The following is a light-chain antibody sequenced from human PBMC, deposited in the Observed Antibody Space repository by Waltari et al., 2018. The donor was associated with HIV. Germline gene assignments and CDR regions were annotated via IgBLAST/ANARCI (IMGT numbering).Light chain of an antibody. J-gene: IGLJ3*02. CDR1: SSDIGSYKY. V-gene: IGLV2-14*01. CDR3: SSYTTSSTWV. CDR2: EVS. Sequence: QSALTQPASVSGSPGQSITISCTGTSSDIGSYKYVSWYQQQPGKSPKLMISEVSNRPSGVSNRFSGSKSGNTASLTISGLQAEDEADYYCSSYTTSSTWVFGGGTKLTVL.